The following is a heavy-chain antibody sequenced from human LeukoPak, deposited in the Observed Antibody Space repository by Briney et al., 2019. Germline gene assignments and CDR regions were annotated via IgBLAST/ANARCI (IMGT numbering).Heavy chain of an antibody. CDR3: ARALSAYSEWGDCDYYYMDV. D-gene: IGHD5-18*01. Sequence: PGGSLRLSCAASGFTVSSNYMSWVRQAPGKGLEWVSVIYSGGSTYYADSVKGRFTISRDNSKNTLYLQMNSLRAEDTAVYYCARALSAYSEWGDCDYYYMDVWGKGTTVTISS. V-gene: IGHV3-66*01. J-gene: IGHJ6*03. CDR1: GFTVSSNY. CDR2: IYSGGST.